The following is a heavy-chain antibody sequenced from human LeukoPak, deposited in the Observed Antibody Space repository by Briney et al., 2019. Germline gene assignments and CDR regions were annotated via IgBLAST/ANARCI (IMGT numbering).Heavy chain of an antibody. J-gene: IGHJ4*02. V-gene: IGHV7-4-1*02. CDR2: INTNTGNP. D-gene: IGHD3-22*01. CDR3: ARESAYYYDSSGYYYGDYFDY. Sequence: ASVKVSCKASGYTFTSYAMNWVRQAPGPGLEWMGWINTNTGNPTYAQGFTGRFVFSLDTSVSTAYLQISSLKAEDTAVYYCARESAYYYDSSGYYYGDYFDYWGQGTLVTVSS. CDR1: GYTFTSYA.